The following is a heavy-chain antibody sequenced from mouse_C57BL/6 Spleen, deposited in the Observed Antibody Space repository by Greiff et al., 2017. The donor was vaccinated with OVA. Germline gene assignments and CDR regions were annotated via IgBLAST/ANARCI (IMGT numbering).Heavy chain of an antibody. Sequence: VMLVESGAELVKPGASVKISCKASGYAFSSYWMNWVKQRPGKGLEWIGQIYPGDGDTNYNGKFKGKATLTADKSSSTAYMQLSSLTSEDSAVYFCASTTTVVASYYAMDYWGQGTSVTVSS. D-gene: IGHD1-1*01. CDR2: IYPGDGDT. J-gene: IGHJ4*01. CDR1: GYAFSSYW. CDR3: ASTTTVVASYYAMDY. V-gene: IGHV1-80*01.